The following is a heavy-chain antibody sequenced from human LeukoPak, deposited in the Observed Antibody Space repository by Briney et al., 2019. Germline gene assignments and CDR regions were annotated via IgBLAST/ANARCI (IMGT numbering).Heavy chain of an antibody. D-gene: IGHD3-10*01. CDR1: GFTFDDYA. J-gene: IGHJ4*01. V-gene: IGHV3-9*01. CDR3: AKDMSPYGSGSYRLAY. CDR2: ISWNSGSI. Sequence: GGSLRLSCAASGFTFDDYAMHWVRQAPGKGLEWVSGISWNSGSIGYADSVKGRFTISRDNAKNSLYLQMNSLRAEDTALYYCAKDMSPYGSGSYRLAYWGQEPWSPSPQ.